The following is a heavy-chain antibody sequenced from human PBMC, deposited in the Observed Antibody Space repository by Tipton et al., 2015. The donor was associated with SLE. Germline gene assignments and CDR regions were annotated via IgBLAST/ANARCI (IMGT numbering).Heavy chain of an antibody. CDR2: FYHSGST. J-gene: IGHJ5*02. CDR3: ARGLGDQWTNWFDP. Sequence: PGLVKPSETLSLICNVSGHSISSGYYWGWIRQFPGKGLEWIGSFYHSGSTYYNPSLKSRVTMSVDMSKNQFSLKLSSVTAADTAVYYCARGLGDQWTNWFDPWGQGALVTVSS. V-gene: IGHV4-38-2*02. CDR1: GHSISSGYY. D-gene: IGHD2-8*01.